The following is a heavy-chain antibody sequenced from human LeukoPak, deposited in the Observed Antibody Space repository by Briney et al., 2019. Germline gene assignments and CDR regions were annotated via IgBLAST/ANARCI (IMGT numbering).Heavy chain of an antibody. J-gene: IGHJ4*02. V-gene: IGHV1-46*01. Sequence: GASVKVSCKASGYTFTSYYMHWVRQAPGQGLEWMGIINPSGGTTSYAQKFQGRVTMTRVTSTSTVYMELSSLRSEDTAVYYCARDVEPGIAVAGAAAYYFDYWGQGTLVTVSS. CDR2: INPSGGTT. D-gene: IGHD6-19*01. CDR3: ARDVEPGIAVAGAAAYYFDY. CDR1: GYTFTSYY.